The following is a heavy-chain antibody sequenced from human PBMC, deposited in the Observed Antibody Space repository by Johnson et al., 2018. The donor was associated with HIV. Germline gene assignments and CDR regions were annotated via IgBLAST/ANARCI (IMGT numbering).Heavy chain of an antibody. CDR3: VRRFYDSSAFDI. J-gene: IGHJ3*02. V-gene: IGHV3-30-3*01. Sequence: VESGGGVVQPGMSLRLSCAASGFIFSSYHMHWVRQAPGKGLEWVGFISYDGSNKYFTDSVRGRFTISRDNSRNTLFLQMNSLRAEDTGVYYCVRRFYDSSAFDIWGQGTLVTVSS. D-gene: IGHD3-22*01. CDR1: GFIFSSYH. CDR2: ISYDGSNK.